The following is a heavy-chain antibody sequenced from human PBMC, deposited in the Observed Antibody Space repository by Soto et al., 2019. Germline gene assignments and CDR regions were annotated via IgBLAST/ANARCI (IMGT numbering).Heavy chain of an antibody. D-gene: IGHD6-6*01. J-gene: IGHJ4*02. V-gene: IGHV4-34*01. CDR2: INHSGST. CDR1: GGSFSGYY. Sequence: SETLSLTCAVYGGSFSGYYWSWIRQPPGKGLEWIGEINHSGSTNYNPSLKSRVTISVDTSKNQFSLKLSSVTAADTAVYYCARGPRKAKGEGISSSFLDYWGQGTLVTVSS. CDR3: ARGPRKAKGEGISSSFLDY.